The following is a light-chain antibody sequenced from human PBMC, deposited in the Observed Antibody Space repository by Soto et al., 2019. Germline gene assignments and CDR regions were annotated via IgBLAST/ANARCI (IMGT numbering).Light chain of an antibody. CDR1: TGAVTSGHY. CDR2: DTS. V-gene: IGLV7-46*01. Sequence: QAVVTQEPSLTVSPGGTVTLTCGSSTGAVTSGHYHYWFQQKPGQAPRTLIYDTSNKHSWTPARFSGSLLGGKAALTLSGAQPEDEAEYYCLLSYSGAREVFGGGTKLTVL. J-gene: IGLJ3*02. CDR3: LLSYSGAREV.